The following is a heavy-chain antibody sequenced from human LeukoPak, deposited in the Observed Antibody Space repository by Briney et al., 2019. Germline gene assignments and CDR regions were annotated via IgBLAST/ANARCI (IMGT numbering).Heavy chain of an antibody. CDR2: INPSGSST. CDR1: GYTFTSYY. D-gene: IGHD4-23*01. V-gene: IGHV1-46*01. J-gene: IGHJ4*02. Sequence: ASGTVSCKASGYTFTSYYMHWVRQAPGQGLEWMGIINPSGSSTSYAQKFQGRVTMTRDTSTSTVYMELSSLRSEDTAVYYCARDSGGNSDVLPAVIGGSFDYWGQGTLVTPSA. CDR3: ARDSGGNSDVLPAVIGGSFDY.